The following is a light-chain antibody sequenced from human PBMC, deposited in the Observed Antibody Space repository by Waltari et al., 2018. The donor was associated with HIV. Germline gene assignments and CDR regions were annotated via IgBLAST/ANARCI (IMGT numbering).Light chain of an antibody. J-gene: IGLJ3*02. CDR1: SGSVASRYY. Sequence: QTVVSQEASCSVSPGGTVTLTCGLRSGSVASRYYPCWYQKTPGLPPRILILDTNTRSSGVPYRFSGSILGNKAALTITGAQSDDESDYYCLLYVGTGIWVFGGGTKLTVL. CDR2: DTN. V-gene: IGLV8-61*01. CDR3: LLYVGTGIWV.